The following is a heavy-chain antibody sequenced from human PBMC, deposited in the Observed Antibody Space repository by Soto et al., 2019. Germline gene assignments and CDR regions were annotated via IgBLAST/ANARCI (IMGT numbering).Heavy chain of an antibody. CDR1: CGSISNLY. CDR3: ARAWGGHVEDY. J-gene: IGHJ4*02. D-gene: IGHD3-16*01. Sequence: PSETLSLTCTVSCGSISNLYWSWIRQPPGKGLEWIGYIYYSGSTNYNPSLKSRVTISVDTSKNQFSLKLSSVTAADTAVYYCARAWGGHVEDYWGQGTLVTVSS. CDR2: IYYSGST. V-gene: IGHV4-59*11.